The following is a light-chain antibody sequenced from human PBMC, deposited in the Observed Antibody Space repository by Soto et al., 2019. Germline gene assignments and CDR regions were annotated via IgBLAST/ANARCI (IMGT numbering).Light chain of an antibody. V-gene: IGKV1-8*01. Sequence: AIRMTQSPSSFSASTGDRVTITCRASQGISSYLAWYQQKPGGAPKLLIYAASTLQSGVPSRFSGSGSGTDFTLTIRSLQPEDFATYYCQQGASFPRTFGGGTKVDIK. CDR1: QGISSY. CDR2: AAS. J-gene: IGKJ4*01. CDR3: QQGASFPRT.